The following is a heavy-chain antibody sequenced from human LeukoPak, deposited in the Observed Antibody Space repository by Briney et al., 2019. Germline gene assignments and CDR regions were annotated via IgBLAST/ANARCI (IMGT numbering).Heavy chain of an antibody. D-gene: IGHD6-19*01. J-gene: IGHJ4*02. CDR1: GGSFSGYY. V-gene: IGHV4-34*01. CDR2: ITHSGST. CDR3: ARLVQGSGYDSAVAGTYYFDY. Sequence: SETLSLTCAVYGGSFSGYYWSWIRQPPGKGLEWIGEITHSGSTNYNPSLKSRVTISVDTSKNQFSLKLSSVTAADTAVYYCARLVQGSGYDSAVAGTYYFDYWGQGTLVTVSS.